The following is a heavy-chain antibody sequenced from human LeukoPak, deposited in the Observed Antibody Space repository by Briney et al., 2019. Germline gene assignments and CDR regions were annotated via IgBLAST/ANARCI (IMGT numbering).Heavy chain of an antibody. Sequence: SGPALVKPTQTLTLTCTFSGFSLSTSGMSLNWIRQPPGKALEWFALIDWDDDKYYSTSLKTRLTISKDTSKNQVVLTMTNMDPVDTATYYCARIPSTAAGIDYWGQGTLVTVSS. V-gene: IGHV2-70*01. CDR2: IDWDDDK. CDR3: ARIPSTAAGIDY. J-gene: IGHJ4*02. D-gene: IGHD6-13*01. CDR1: GFSLSTSGMS.